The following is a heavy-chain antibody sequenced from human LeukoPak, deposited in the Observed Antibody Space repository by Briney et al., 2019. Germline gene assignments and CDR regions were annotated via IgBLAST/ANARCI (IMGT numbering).Heavy chain of an antibody. J-gene: IGHJ3*02. CDR1: GGSFSGYY. D-gene: IGHD5-12*01. CDR3: ARDDETGYVGNAFDI. Sequence: SETLSLTCAVYGGSFSGYYWSWIRQPPGKGLEWIGEINHSGSTNYNPSLKSRVTISVDTSKNQFSLKLSSVTAADTAVYYCARDDETGYVGNAFDIWGQGTMVTVSS. CDR2: INHSGST. V-gene: IGHV4-34*01.